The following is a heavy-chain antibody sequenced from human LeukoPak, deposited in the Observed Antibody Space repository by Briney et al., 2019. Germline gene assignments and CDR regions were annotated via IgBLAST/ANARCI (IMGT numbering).Heavy chain of an antibody. CDR2: INDSGST. J-gene: IGHJ4*02. CDR1: GGSFSGYY. D-gene: IGHD3-9*01. CDR3: ARGPLYYDILTGYYPVNYFDY. V-gene: IGHV4-34*01. Sequence: SETLSLTCAVYGGSFSGYYWSWIRQAPGKGLEWIGEINDSGSTNHNPSLKSRGTISVYTSKNQISLKLSSVTAADTAVYYCARGPLYYDILTGYYPVNYFDYWGQGTPVTVSS.